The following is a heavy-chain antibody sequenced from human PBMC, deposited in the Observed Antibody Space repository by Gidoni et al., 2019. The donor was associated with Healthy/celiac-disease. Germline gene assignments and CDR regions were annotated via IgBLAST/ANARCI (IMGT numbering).Heavy chain of an antibody. J-gene: IGHJ3*02. CDR2: IIPIFGTA. CDR1: GGTFSSYA. V-gene: IGHV1-69*01. CDR3: ARDKLVVGATADDAFDI. Sequence: QVQLVQSGAEVKKPGSSVKVSCKASGGTFSSYAISWVRQAPGQGLEWMGGIIPIFGTANYAQKFQGRVTITADESTSTAYMELSSLRSEDTAVYYCARDKLVVGATADDAFDIWGQGTMVTVSS. D-gene: IGHD1-26*01.